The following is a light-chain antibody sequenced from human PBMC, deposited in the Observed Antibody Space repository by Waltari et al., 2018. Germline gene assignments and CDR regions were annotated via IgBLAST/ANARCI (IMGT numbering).Light chain of an antibody. CDR1: QTLNSRD. J-gene: IGKJ3*01. CDR2: CTS. CDR3: QRSGGS. Sequence: ENGVTQSPGTLSLSPGERATLSCRTSQTLNSRDLAWYQHNPGQAPRLLIYCTSDRASGVPERFSGSGSGTDFTLTITRLEPEDFAVYYCQRSGGSFGPGTKVDVK. V-gene: IGKV3-20*01.